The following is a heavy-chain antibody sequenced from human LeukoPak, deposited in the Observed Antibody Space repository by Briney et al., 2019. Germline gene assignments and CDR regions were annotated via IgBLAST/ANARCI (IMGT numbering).Heavy chain of an antibody. J-gene: IGHJ4*02. CDR3: ARTCSGGSCYYIY. D-gene: IGHD2-15*01. CDR2: ISTYNGNT. Sequence: GASVKVSCKASGYTFTSYGISWVRQAPGQGLEWIGRISTYNGNTDYAQKLQGRVTMTTDTSTSTAYMELRSLRSDDTAVYYCARTCSGGSCYYIYWGQGTLVTASS. CDR1: GYTFTSYG. V-gene: IGHV1-18*01.